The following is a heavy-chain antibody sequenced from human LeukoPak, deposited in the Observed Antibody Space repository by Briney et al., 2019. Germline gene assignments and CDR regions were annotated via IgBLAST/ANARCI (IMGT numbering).Heavy chain of an antibody. V-gene: IGHV3-30*18. Sequence: GGSLRLSCAASGFTFSSYGMHWVRQAPGKGLEWVAVISYDGSNKYYADSVKGRFTISRDNSKNTLYLQMNSLRAEDTAVYYCAKDRLHFIAAAGAGYYYGMDVWGQGTTVTVSS. J-gene: IGHJ6*02. CDR3: AKDRLHFIAAAGAGYYYGMDV. CDR2: ISYDGSNK. CDR1: GFTFSSYG. D-gene: IGHD6-13*01.